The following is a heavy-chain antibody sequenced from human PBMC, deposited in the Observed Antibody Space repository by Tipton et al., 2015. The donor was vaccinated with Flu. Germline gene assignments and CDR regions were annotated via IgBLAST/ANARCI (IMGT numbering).Heavy chain of an antibody. CDR1: GGSINNYY. CDR2: IYYSGST. V-gene: IGHV4-31*03. D-gene: IGHD3-22*01. CDR3: ARGDSSGLLDY. Sequence: LRLSCTVSGGSINNYYWSWIRQLPGKGLEWIGSIYYSGSTYYNPSLKSRVTISVDTSKNQFSLQLSSVTAADTAVYYCARGDSSGLLDYWGQGSLVTVSS. J-gene: IGHJ4*02.